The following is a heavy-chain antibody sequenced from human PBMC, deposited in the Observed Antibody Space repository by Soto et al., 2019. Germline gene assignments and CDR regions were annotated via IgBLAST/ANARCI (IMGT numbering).Heavy chain of an antibody. J-gene: IGHJ6*02. CDR1: GFTFSNAW. D-gene: IGHD6-13*01. V-gene: IGHV3-15*07. Sequence: PGGSLRLSCAASGFTFSNAWMNWVRQAPGKGLEWVGRIKSKTDGGTTDYAAPVKGRFTISRDDSKNTLYLQMNSLKTEDTAVYYCARRAAAEGYYYGMDVWGQGTTVTVSS. CDR2: IKSKTDGGTT. CDR3: ARRAAAEGYYYGMDV.